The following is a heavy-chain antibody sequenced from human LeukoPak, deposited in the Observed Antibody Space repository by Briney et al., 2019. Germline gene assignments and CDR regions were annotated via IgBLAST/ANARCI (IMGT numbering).Heavy chain of an antibody. CDR1: GYSFTSYW. J-gene: IGHJ4*02. Sequence: PGESLKISCKGSGYSFTSYWIGWVRQMPGKGLEWMGIIYPGDSDTRYSPSFQGQVTISADKSISTAYLQWSSLKASDTAMYYCARHIRIVATIRYFDYWGQGTLVTVSS. CDR3: ARHIRIVATIRYFDY. CDR2: IYPGDSDT. V-gene: IGHV5-51*01. D-gene: IGHD5-12*01.